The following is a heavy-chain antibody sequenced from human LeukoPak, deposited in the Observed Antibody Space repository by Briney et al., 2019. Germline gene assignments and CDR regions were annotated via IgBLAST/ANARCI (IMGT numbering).Heavy chain of an antibody. CDR3: TRSYCSSTSCYKVY. CDR1: GFTFSSYA. V-gene: IGHV3-49*04. J-gene: IGHJ4*02. Sequence: PGGSLRLSCAASGFTFSSYAMSWVRQAPGKGLEWVGFIRSKAYGGTTEYAASVKGRFTISRDDSKSIAYLQMNSLKTEDTAVYYCTRSYCSSTSCYKVYWGQGTLVTVSS. D-gene: IGHD2-2*02. CDR2: IRSKAYGGTT.